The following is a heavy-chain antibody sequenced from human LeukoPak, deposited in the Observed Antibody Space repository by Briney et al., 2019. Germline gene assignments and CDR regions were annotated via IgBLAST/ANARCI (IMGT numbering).Heavy chain of an antibody. D-gene: IGHD3-10*01. CDR1: GFTFSSYA. J-gene: IGHJ6*02. CDR2: ISSSGSTI. Sequence: PGGSLRLSCAASGFTFSSYAMSWVRQAPGKGLEWVSYISSSGSTIYYADSVKGRFAISRDNAKNSLYLQMNSLRAEDTAVYYCARARITETRYYYYGMDVWGQGTTVTVSS. CDR3: ARARITETRYYYYGMDV. V-gene: IGHV3-48*03.